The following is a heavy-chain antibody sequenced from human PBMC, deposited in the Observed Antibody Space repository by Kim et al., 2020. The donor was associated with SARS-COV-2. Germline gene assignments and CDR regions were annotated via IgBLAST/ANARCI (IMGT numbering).Heavy chain of an antibody. CDR2: GGTT. J-gene: IGHJ4*02. CDR3: ASGVAS. Sequence: GGTTSYADAVKARFNIDRDHAKNTLYLQMNSLRGEDTAVHYCASGVASWGQGTLVTVSS. D-gene: IGHD3-16*01. V-gene: IGHV3-53*01.